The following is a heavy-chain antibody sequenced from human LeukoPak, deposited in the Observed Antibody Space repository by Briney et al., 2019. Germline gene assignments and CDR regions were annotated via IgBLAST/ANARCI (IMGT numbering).Heavy chain of an antibody. CDR2: ISGSGGST. CDR3: AKVSYGSGSSVGY. D-gene: IGHD3-10*01. J-gene: IGHJ4*02. CDR1: GFTFSSYA. Sequence: GGSLRLSCAASGFTFSSYAVSWARQAPGKGLEWVSAISGSGGSTYYADSVKGRFTISRDNSKNTLYLQMNSLRAEDTAVYYWAKVSYGSGSSVGYWGQGNLVPVSS. V-gene: IGHV3-23*01.